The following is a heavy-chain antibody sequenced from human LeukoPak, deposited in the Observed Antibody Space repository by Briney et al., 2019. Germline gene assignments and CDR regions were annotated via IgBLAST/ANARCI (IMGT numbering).Heavy chain of an antibody. CDR2: ISYDGGNK. Sequence: GRSLRLSCAASGFTFSSYAMHWVCQAPGKGLEWVAVISYDGGNKYYADSVKGRFTISRDNSKNTLYLQMNSLRAEDTAVYYCARDLDFDGDSSSFDYWGQGTLVTVSS. CDR1: GFTFSSYA. V-gene: IGHV3-30-3*01. CDR3: ARDLDFDGDSSSFDY. D-gene: IGHD6-13*01. J-gene: IGHJ4*02.